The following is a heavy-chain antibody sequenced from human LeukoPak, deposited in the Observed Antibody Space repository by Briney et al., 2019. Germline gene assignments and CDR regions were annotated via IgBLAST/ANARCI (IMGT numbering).Heavy chain of an antibody. Sequence: SETLSLTCAVYGGSFSGYYWSWIRQHPGKGLEWIGYIYYSGSTYYNPSLKSRVTISVDTSKNQFSLKLSSVTAADTAVYYCARGKYVWTFDYWGQGTLVTVSS. D-gene: IGHD3-16*01. CDR1: GGSFSGYY. V-gene: IGHV4-31*11. J-gene: IGHJ4*02. CDR3: ARGKYVWTFDY. CDR2: IYYSGST.